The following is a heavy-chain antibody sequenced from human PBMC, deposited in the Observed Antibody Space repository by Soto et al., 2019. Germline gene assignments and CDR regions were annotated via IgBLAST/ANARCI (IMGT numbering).Heavy chain of an antibody. CDR2: IYHSGST. V-gene: IGHV4-4*02. CDR1: GGSISSSNW. CDR3: ASQGGQWLVDGYYYYGMDV. J-gene: IGHJ6*02. Sequence: PSETLSLTCAVSGGSISSSNWWSWVRQPPGKGLEWIGEIYHSGSTNYNPSLKSRVTISVDKSKNQFSLKLSSVTAADTAVYYCASQGGQWLVDGYYYYGMDVWAQGTTVTVSS. D-gene: IGHD6-19*01.